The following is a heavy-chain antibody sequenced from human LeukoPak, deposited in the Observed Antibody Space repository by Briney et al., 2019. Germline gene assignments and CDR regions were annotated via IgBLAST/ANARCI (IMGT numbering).Heavy chain of an antibody. V-gene: IGHV3-21*06. J-gene: IGHJ4*02. CDR3: ATETNGRHYDY. CDR1: GLTFSTSG. Sequence: GGSLRLSCTPSGLTFSTSGFNWVRQAPGKGLEWVASIGPTGSDRYHADSIKGRFTISRDNANNFLYMQMNSLRAEDTAVYYCATETNGRHYDYWGQGTLLTVSS. CDR2: IGPTGSDR. D-gene: IGHD1-14*01.